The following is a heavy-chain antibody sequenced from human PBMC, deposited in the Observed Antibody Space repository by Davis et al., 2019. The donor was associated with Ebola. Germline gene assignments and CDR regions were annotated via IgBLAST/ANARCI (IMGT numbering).Heavy chain of an antibody. D-gene: IGHD3-10*01. CDR3: ARGVGGSGSYYNVYYYYYGMDV. CDR1: GYTLTGYY. J-gene: IGHJ6*02. V-gene: IGHV1-2*04. Sequence: SVKVSCMASGYTLTGYYMHWVRQAPGQGLEWMGWINPNSGGTNYAQTFQGWVTMTRDTSISTAYMELSRLRSDDTAVYYCARGVGGSGSYYNVYYYYYGMDVWGQGTTVTVSS. CDR2: INPNSGGT.